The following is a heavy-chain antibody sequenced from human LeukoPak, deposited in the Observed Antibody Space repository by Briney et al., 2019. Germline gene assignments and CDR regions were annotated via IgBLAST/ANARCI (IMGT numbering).Heavy chain of an antibody. CDR2: INWNGGST. Sequence: AGGSLRLSFAAAGFTFDDYGMSWVRHAPGKGLEWVSGINWNGGSTGYADSVKGRFTISRDNAKNSLYLQMNSLRAEDTALYYCAKAYCGGDCYLFDYWGQGTLVTV. CDR1: GFTFDDYG. J-gene: IGHJ4*02. V-gene: IGHV3-20*03. CDR3: AKAYCGGDCYLFDY. D-gene: IGHD2-21*02.